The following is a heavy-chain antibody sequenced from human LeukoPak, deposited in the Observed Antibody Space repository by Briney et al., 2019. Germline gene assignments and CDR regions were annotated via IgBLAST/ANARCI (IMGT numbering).Heavy chain of an antibody. J-gene: IGHJ3*02. CDR1: GLTFDDYG. CDR2: INWNGGSR. CDR3: ARGGYCSSTSCYLGDAFDI. V-gene: IGHV3-20*01. D-gene: IGHD2-2*01. Sequence: GGSLRLSCAASGLTFDDYGMSWVRQAPGKGLEWVSGINWNGGSRGYADSVKGRFTISRDNAKNSLYLQMNSLRAEDTALYHCARGGYCSSTSCYLGDAFDIWGQGTMVTVSS.